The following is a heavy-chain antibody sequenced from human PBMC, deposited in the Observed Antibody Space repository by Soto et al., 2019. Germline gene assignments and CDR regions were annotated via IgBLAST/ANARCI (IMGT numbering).Heavy chain of an antibody. CDR2: IYYSGST. V-gene: IGHV4-61*01. J-gene: IGHJ6*02. CDR1: GGSVSSGSYY. Sequence: SETLSLTCTVSGGSVSSGSYYWSWIRQPPGKGLEWIGYIYYSGSTNYNPSLKSRVTISVDTSKNQFSLKLSSVTAADTAVYYCASCITIFGVGRAAYGMDVWGQGTTVTVSS. CDR3: ASCITIFGVGRAAYGMDV. D-gene: IGHD3-3*01.